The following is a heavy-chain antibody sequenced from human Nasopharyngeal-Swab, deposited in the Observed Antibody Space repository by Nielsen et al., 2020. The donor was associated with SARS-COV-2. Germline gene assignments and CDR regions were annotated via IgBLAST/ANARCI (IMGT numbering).Heavy chain of an antibody. CDR1: GSSFTSYW. D-gene: IGHD5-12*01. V-gene: IGHV5-51*01. Sequence: GGSLRLSCKGSGSSFTSYWIAWVRQLPGKGLEWMGIIYPRDSDTIYSPSFQGQVTISADKSISTAYLQWSSLKASDTAMYYCVRPEGVATSFKYYFQYGMDVWGQGTMVTVPS. CDR2: IYPRDSDT. J-gene: IGHJ6*02. CDR3: VRPEGVATSFKYYFQYGMDV.